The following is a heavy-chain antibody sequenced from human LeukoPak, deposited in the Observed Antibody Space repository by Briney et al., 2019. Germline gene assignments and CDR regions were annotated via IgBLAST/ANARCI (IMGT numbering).Heavy chain of an antibody. D-gene: IGHD2-15*01. CDR1: GFTFDDYG. J-gene: IGHJ5*02. V-gene: IGHV3-20*04. CDR2: INWNGGST. CDR3: ARGADGVSSNSRGWFDP. Sequence: GGSLRLSCAASGFTFDDYGMSWVRQAPGKGLEWVSGINWNGGSTGYADSVKGRFTISRDNAKNSLYLQMNSLRAEDTAVYSCARGADGVSSNSRGWFDPWGQGTLVTVSS.